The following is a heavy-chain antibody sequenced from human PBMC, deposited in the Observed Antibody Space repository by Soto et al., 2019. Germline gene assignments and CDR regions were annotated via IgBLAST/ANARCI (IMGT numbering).Heavy chain of an antibody. Sequence: ASETLSLTCAGSGGSISSGGYFWSWIRQPPGKGLEWIGYIYHSGSTYYNPSLKSRVTISVDRSKNQFSLKLSSVTAADTAVYYCARGPPLGYWGQGTLVTVSS. CDR3: ARGPPLGY. V-gene: IGHV4-30-2*01. J-gene: IGHJ4*02. CDR2: IYHSGST. CDR1: GGSISSGGYF.